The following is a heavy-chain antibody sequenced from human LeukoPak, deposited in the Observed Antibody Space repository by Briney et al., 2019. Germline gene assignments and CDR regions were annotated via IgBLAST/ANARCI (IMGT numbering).Heavy chain of an antibody. Sequence: ASVKVSCKASGYTFTDYYMHWVRQAPGQGLEWMGWINPHSGGTDHAQKFQGRVTMTRDTSISTAYMELSRLRSDDTAVYYCAELGITMIGGVWGKGTTVTISS. CDR1: GYTFTDYY. J-gene: IGHJ6*04. V-gene: IGHV1-2*02. CDR2: INPHSGGT. D-gene: IGHD3-10*02. CDR3: AELGITMIGGV.